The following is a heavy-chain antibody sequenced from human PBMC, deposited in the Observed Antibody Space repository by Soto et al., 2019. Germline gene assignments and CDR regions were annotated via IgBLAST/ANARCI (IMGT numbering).Heavy chain of an antibody. CDR1: GGSIRNND. CDR3: ARGSYYYDSSGYYHY. V-gene: IGHV4-59*08. D-gene: IGHD3-22*01. J-gene: IGHJ4*02. CDR2: IYYSGST. Sequence: SETLSLTCTVSGGSIRNNDWSWIRQPPGKGLEWIGYIYYSGSTYYNPSLKSRVTITVDTSKNQFSLKLSSVTAADTAVYYCARGSYYYDSSGYYHYWAQGTLVTVSS.